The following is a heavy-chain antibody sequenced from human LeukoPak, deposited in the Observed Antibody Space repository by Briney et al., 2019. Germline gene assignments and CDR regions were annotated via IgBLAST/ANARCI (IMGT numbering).Heavy chain of an antibody. J-gene: IGHJ4*02. CDR1: GFTFSSYS. Sequence: GGSLRLSCAASGFTFSSYSRNWVRQAPGKGLEGVSSISSSSSYIYYADSVKGRFTISRDNAKNSLYLQMNSQRAEDTAVYYCAGEGCDSSTTFDYWGQRTLVT. V-gene: IGHV3-21*01. CDR3: AGEGCDSSTTFDY. D-gene: IGHD2/OR15-2a*01. CDR2: ISSSSSYI.